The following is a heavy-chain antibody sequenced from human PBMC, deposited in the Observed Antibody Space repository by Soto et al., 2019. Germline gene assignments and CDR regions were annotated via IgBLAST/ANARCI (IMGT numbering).Heavy chain of an antibody. D-gene: IGHD2-15*01. Sequence: QVQLQESGPGLVKPSQTLSLTCTVSGGSISSGDYYWSWIRQPPGKGLEWIGYIYYSGSTYYNPSLKSRVTISVDTSKNQFSLKLSSVTAADTAVYYCARVNIVVVVAATHEYFQHWGQGTLVTVSS. CDR3: ARVNIVVVVAATHEYFQH. V-gene: IGHV4-30-4*01. CDR1: GGSISSGDYY. J-gene: IGHJ1*01. CDR2: IYYSGST.